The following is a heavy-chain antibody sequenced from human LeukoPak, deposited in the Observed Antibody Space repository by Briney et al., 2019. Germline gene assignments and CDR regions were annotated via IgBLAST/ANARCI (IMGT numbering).Heavy chain of an antibody. CDR3: ARGGGNFDY. Sequence: PGGSLRLSCTASGFTFSNYWMSWVRQAPGKGLEWVANIKQDGSEKYYVDSVKGRFTISRDNAKNPLYLQMNSLRAEDTAVYYCARGGGNFDYWGQGTLVTVSS. V-gene: IGHV3-7*01. CDR2: IKQDGSEK. CDR1: GFTFSNYW. J-gene: IGHJ4*02.